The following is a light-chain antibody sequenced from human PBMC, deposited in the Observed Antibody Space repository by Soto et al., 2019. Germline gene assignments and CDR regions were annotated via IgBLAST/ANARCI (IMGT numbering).Light chain of an antibody. CDR1: QSVSSY. Sequence: LTQSPGTLSLYPGERATLSGRASQSVSSYLAWDQQKSGQAPRLRIYDASNRATGIPARFSGSGSGTDFTLTISSLEPEDFAVYYCLQRSDWPPTFCQGTRLEIK. CDR3: LQRSDWPPT. J-gene: IGKJ5*01. V-gene: IGKV3-11*01. CDR2: DAS.